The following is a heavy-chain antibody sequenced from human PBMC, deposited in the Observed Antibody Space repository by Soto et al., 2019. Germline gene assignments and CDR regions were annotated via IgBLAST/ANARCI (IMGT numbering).Heavy chain of an antibody. CDR3: AETAAAGTPLYYYGMDV. J-gene: IGHJ6*02. D-gene: IGHD6-13*01. Sequence: GGSLRLSCAASGFTFKNHAMSWVRQAPGKRLEWISAISASGDKTYYADSVKGRFTISRDNSKNTLYLQMSNLRAEDTAVYYCAETAAAGTPLYYYGMDVWGQGTTVTVSS. V-gene: IGHV3-23*01. CDR1: GFTFKNHA. CDR2: ISASGDKT.